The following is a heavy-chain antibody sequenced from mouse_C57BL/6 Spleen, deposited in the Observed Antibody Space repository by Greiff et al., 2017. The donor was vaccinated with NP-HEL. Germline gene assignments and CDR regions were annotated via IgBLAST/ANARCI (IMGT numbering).Heavy chain of an antibody. J-gene: IGHJ3*01. D-gene: IGHD2-3*01. V-gene: IGHV1-69*01. CDR3: ASYDGYLAWFAY. CDR2: IDPSDSYT. CDR1: GYTFTSYW. Sequence: QVQLKQPGAELVMPGASVKLSCKASGYTFTSYWMHWVKQRPGQGLEWIGEIDPSDSYTNYNQKFKGKSTLTVDKSSSTAYMQLSSLTSEDSAVYYCASYDGYLAWFAYWGQGTLVTVSA.